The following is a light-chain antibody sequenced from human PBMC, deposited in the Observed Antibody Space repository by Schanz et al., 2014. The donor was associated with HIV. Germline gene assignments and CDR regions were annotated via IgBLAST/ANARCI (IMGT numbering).Light chain of an antibody. V-gene: IGLV2-8*01. J-gene: IGLJ2*01. CDR2: EVA. CDR3: ASYGGSNNLL. CDR1: SSDVGGYNY. Sequence: QSALTQPPSASGSPGHSVTISCTGSSSDVGGYNYVSWYRQHPGKAPKLLIYEVAKRPSGVPDRFSGAKSGNTAFLLVSGLQDEDEADYYCASYGGSNNLLFGGGTKLTVL.